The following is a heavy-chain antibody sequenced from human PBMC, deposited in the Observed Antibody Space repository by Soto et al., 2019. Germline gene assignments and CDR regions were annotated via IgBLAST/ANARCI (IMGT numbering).Heavy chain of an antibody. CDR3: ARAVFCGGCPACLDMDV. J-gene: IGHJ6*02. CDR1: GYTFSGYS. Sequence: ASVKVSCKASGYTFSGYSITWVRQAPGQGLEWMGRISGYNGNTNYARTLRGRLTLTTDTSTSTAYMELRSLTSDDTPVYDCARAVFCGGCPACLDMDVLGQGTTVTVSS. CDR2: ISGYNGNT. V-gene: IGHV1-18*04. D-gene: IGHD2-21*01.